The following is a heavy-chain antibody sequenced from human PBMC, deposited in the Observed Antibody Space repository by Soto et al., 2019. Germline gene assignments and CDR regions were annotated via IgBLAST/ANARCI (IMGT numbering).Heavy chain of an antibody. Sequence: QVQLVQSGVEVKKPGASARVSCKASGYTFSSYGISWVRQAPGQGLEWMGWIRPDSGNTDYAQKFEGRVTMTADTSTNTAYMELRSLRSDDTAVYYCARDRSNSDYWGQGTLVTVSS. V-gene: IGHV1-18*01. CDR2: IRPDSGNT. CDR1: GYTFSSYG. J-gene: IGHJ4*02. CDR3: ARDRSNSDY.